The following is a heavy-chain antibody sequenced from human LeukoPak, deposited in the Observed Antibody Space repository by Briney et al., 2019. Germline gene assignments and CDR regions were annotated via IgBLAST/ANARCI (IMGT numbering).Heavy chain of an antibody. J-gene: IGHJ1*01. D-gene: IGHD6-19*01. CDR3: AHGSYSSGWYRNQRVLEYFQH. Sequence: SGPTLVNHTQTHTLTCTFSGFSLRTSGVGLGWMRQPKRKALERIALIYWHDDKRYTPSLNSRPTITKDTSKNQVVLTMTNRDPMDTATYYRAHGSYSSGWYRNQRVLEYFQHWGQGTLVTVSS. CDR2: IYWHDDK. CDR1: GFSLRTSGVG. V-gene: IGHV2-5*01.